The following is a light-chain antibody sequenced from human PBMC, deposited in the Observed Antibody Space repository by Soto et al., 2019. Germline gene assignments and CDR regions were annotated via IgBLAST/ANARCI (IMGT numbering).Light chain of an antibody. Sequence: EIVLTQSPGTLSLSPGERATLSCRASQSVSSSYLAWYQQKPGQAPRLLIYGASSRATGIPDRFSGSGSGTDFTLTIIRLEPEDFAVYYCQQYGSSPRYTFGQGTKQEIK. V-gene: IGKV3-20*01. J-gene: IGKJ2*01. CDR2: GAS. CDR1: QSVSSSY. CDR3: QQYGSSPRYT.